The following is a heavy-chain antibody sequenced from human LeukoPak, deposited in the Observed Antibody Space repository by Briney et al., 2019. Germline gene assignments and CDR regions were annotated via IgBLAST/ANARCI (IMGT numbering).Heavy chain of an antibody. Sequence: SETLSLTCTVSGGSISSYYWSWIRQPPGKGLEWIGYIYYSGSTNYNPSLKSRVTISVDTSKNQFSLKLSSVTAADTAVYYCASSEDSSGYFGSNDYWGQGTLVTVSS. J-gene: IGHJ4*02. V-gene: IGHV4-59*08. CDR3: ASSEDSSGYFGSNDY. CDR2: IYYSGST. CDR1: GGSISSYY. D-gene: IGHD3-22*01.